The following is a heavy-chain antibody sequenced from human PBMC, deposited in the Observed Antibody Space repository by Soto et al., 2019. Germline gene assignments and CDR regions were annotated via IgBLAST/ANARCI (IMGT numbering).Heavy chain of an antibody. CDR1: GASINSGGYY. Sequence: TSETLSLTCTVSGASINSGGYYWNWVRLLPGRGLEWIGYIYFTGNTYYNPSLESRVTISLDTPQNQFSLELNSVSAADTAVYYCVSGDAWGVILAYWGQGALVTVSS. CDR2: IYFTGNT. V-gene: IGHV4-31*03. D-gene: IGHD3-10*01. J-gene: IGHJ4*02. CDR3: VSGDAWGVILAY.